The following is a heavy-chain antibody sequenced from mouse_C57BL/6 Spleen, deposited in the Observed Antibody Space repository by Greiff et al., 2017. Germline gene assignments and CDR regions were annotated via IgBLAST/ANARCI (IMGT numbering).Heavy chain of an antibody. D-gene: IGHD2-10*02. CDR3: ARRGYGNSAMDY. CDR2: IYPGDGDT. V-gene: IGHV1-82*01. Sequence: VQLQQSGPELVKPGASVKISCKASGYAFSSSWMNWVKQRPGKGLEWIGRIYPGDGDTNYNGKFKGKATLTADKSSSTAYMQLSSLTSEDSAVYFCARRGYGNSAMDYWGQGTSVTVSS. CDR1: GYAFSSSW. J-gene: IGHJ4*01.